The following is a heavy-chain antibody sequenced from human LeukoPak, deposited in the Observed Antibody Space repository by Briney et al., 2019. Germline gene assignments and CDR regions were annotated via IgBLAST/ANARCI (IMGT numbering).Heavy chain of an antibody. Sequence: PGGSLRLSCAASGFTFSSYGMHWVRQAPGKGLEWVAFIRYDGSNKYYADSVKGRFTISRDNSKNTLYLQMNSLRAEDTAVYYCARGTGDYKPVGYWGQGTLVTVSS. V-gene: IGHV3-30*02. CDR3: ARGTGDYKPVGY. CDR1: GFTFSSYG. J-gene: IGHJ4*02. CDR2: IRYDGSNK. D-gene: IGHD4-17*01.